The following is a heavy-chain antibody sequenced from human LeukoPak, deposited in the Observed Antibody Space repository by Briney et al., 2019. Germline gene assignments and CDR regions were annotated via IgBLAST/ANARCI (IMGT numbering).Heavy chain of an antibody. V-gene: IGHV3-30*02. CDR2: IRPDGSHI. Sequence: GGSLRLSCAASGFSFSTFVMHWVRQAPGKGLEWVAVIRPDGSHISYVDPVKGRFTISRDNSKITLYLQMNSLRAEDTAVYYCAKSYNGYESKPDYWGQGTLVTVSS. J-gene: IGHJ4*02. CDR1: GFSFSTFV. D-gene: IGHD5-12*01. CDR3: AKSYNGYESKPDY.